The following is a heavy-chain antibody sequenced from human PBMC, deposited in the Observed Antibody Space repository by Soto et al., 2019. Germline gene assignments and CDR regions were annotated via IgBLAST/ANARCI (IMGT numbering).Heavy chain of an antibody. CDR2: IKPDGSEQ. Sequence: EVQLVESGGGLVQPGGSLRLSCAASEFTFDKYYMTWVRQAPGKGPEWVANIKPDGSEQYYVDSVKGRFTISRDNANNSLYLQMNSLRAEDTAVYFCARGNWNYYYGFDVWGQGTTATVSS. V-gene: IGHV3-7*01. J-gene: IGHJ6*02. D-gene: IGHD1-20*01. CDR3: ARGNWNYYYGFDV. CDR1: EFTFDKYY.